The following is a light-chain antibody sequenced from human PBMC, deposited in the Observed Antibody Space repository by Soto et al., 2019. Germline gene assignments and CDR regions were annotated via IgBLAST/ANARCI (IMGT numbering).Light chain of an antibody. CDR3: QQRGNWIT. CDR1: QSVSSY. V-gene: IGKV3-11*01. Sequence: EIVLTQSPATLSLSPGERATLSCRASQSVSSYLAWYQQKPGQAPRLLIYDASNRATGIPARFSASGSGTDFTLTISSLEPEDSAVYYCQQRGNWITFGPGTRLE. CDR2: DAS. J-gene: IGKJ5*01.